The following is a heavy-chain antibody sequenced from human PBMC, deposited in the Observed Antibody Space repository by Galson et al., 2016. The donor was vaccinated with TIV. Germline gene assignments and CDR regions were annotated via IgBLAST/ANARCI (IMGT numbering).Heavy chain of an antibody. J-gene: IGHJ6*02. CDR2: IIPILDVT. CDR3: ASLRYGNYYGVDV. Sequence: SCKASGGTFSSYTITWVRQAPGQGLEWMGRIIPILDVTYYGQKFQGRVTITADKSTGTAYMELSSLRSEDTAVYYCASLRYGNYYGVDVWGQGTTVTVSS. D-gene: IGHD3-9*01. V-gene: IGHV1-69*02. CDR1: GGTFSSYT.